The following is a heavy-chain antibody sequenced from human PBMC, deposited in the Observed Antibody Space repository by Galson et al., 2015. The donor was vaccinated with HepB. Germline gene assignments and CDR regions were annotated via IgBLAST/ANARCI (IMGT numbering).Heavy chain of an antibody. D-gene: IGHD3-9*01. CDR2: IIPIFGTA. V-gene: IGHV1-69*13. Sequence: SVKVSCKASGGTFSSYAISWVRQAPGQGLEWMGGIIPIFGTANYAQKFQGRVTITADESTSTAYMELSSLRSEDTAVYYCASLTGIRYFDWPEYFQHWGQGTLVTVSS. J-gene: IGHJ1*01. CDR1: GGTFSSYA. CDR3: ASLTGIRYFDWPEYFQH.